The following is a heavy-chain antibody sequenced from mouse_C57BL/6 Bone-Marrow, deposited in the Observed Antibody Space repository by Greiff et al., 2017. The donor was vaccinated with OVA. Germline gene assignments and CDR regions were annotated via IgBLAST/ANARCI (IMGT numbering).Heavy chain of an antibody. CDR3: ARPGMVTTGYFDY. D-gene: IGHD2-3*01. Sequence: EVQLQESGGDLVKPGGSLKLSCAASGFTFSSYGMSWVRQTPDKRLEWVATISSGGSYTYYPDSVKGRFTISRDNAKNTLYLQMSSLKSEDTAMYYCARPGMVTTGYFDYWGQGTTLTVSS. CDR1: GFTFSSYG. J-gene: IGHJ2*01. V-gene: IGHV5-6*01. CDR2: ISSGGSYT.